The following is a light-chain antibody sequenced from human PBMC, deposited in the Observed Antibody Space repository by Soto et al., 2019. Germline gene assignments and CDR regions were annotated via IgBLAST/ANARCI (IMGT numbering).Light chain of an antibody. CDR1: QSLLHSNGYNY. J-gene: IGKJ3*01. Sequence: DIVMTQSPLSLPVTPGEPASISCRSSQSLLHSNGYNYLDWYLPKPGQSPQLLIYLGSNRASGVPDRFSGSGSGTDFTLKISRVEAEDVGVYYCMQALQTPITFGPGTKVDIK. CDR3: MQALQTPIT. CDR2: LGS. V-gene: IGKV2-28*01.